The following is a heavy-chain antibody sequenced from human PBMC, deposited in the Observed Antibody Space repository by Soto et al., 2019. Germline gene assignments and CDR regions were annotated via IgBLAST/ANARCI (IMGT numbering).Heavy chain of an antibody. CDR1: GGTFSSYA. CDR3: ARDMRDCSSTSCAAYYYYYGMDV. J-gene: IGHJ6*02. Sequence: QVQLVQSGAEVKKPGSSVKVSCKASGGTFSSYAISWVRQAPGQGLEWMGGIIPIFGTANYAQKFQGRVTITADKSTSTAYMELSSLRSEDTAVYYCARDMRDCSSTSCAAYYYYYGMDVWCQGTTVTVSS. D-gene: IGHD2-2*01. V-gene: IGHV1-69*06. CDR2: IIPIFGTA.